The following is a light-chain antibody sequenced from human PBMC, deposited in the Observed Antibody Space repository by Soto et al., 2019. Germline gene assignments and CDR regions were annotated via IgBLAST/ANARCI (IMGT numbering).Light chain of an antibody. V-gene: IGKV1-9*01. CDR3: QQVNNYPLT. J-gene: IGKJ4*01. CDR1: QGISTF. Sequence: DVQLTQSPSFMSASVGDRVSITCRASQGISTFLAWYQQHPGTAPKRLIYDASNLQSGVPSRFSGSGSGTEFTLTISSLQPEDLATYYCQQVNNYPLTFGGGTKVEIK. CDR2: DAS.